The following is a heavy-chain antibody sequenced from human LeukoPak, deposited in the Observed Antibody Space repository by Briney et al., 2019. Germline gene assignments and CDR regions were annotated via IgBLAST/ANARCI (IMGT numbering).Heavy chain of an antibody. CDR3: ARLKFYDSTGYTPGYYMDV. V-gene: IGHV4-4*07. D-gene: IGHD3-22*01. Sequence: SETLSLTCTVSGGSIISYYGSWVRQPAGKGLEWIGRIYPSGSPEYNTSLKSRVTMSVDMSKKQLSLKLTSVTAADTAVYYCARLKFYDSTGYTPGYYMDVWGKGTTVSVSS. J-gene: IGHJ6*03. CDR1: GGSIISYY. CDR2: IYPSGSP.